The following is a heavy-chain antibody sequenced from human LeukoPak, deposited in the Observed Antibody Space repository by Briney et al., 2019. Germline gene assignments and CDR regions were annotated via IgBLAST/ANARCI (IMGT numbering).Heavy chain of an antibody. CDR2: IYTSGST. CDR1: GNSISSGDNY. Sequence: PSQTLSLTCTVSGNSISSGDNYWSWIRQPAGKGLEWIGRIYTSGSTNYNPSLKSRVTISVDTSKKQFFLNLSSVSAADTAVYYCARDAYNVFENWGQGTLVTVSS. CDR3: ARDAYNVFEN. D-gene: IGHD1-1*01. J-gene: IGHJ4*02. V-gene: IGHV4-61*02.